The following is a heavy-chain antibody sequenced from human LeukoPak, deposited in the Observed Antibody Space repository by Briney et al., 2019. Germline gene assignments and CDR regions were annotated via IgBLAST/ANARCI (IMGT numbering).Heavy chain of an antibody. D-gene: IGHD5-24*01. CDR2: ISYDGSNK. CDR3: ARETGEMATIRLNY. Sequence: GGSLRLSRAASGFTFSSYAMHWVRQAPGKGLEWVAVISYDGSNKYYADSVKGRFPISRDNSKNTLYLQMNSLRAEDTAVYYCARETGEMATIRLNYWGQGTLVTVSS. J-gene: IGHJ4*02. V-gene: IGHV3-30-3*01. CDR1: GFTFSSYA.